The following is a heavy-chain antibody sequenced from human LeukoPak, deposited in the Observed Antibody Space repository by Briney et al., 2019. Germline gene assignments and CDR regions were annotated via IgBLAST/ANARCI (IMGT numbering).Heavy chain of an antibody. V-gene: IGHV4-59*01. CDR2: IYYSGST. CDR1: GGSLSSYY. J-gene: IGHJ4*02. Sequence: SETLSLTCTVSGGSLSSYYWSWIRQPPGKGLEWIGYIYYSGSTNYNPSLKSRVTISLDTSKNQFSLNLSSVTAADTAVYYCARDAGENWGQGTLVTVSS. D-gene: IGHD3-10*01. CDR3: ARDAGEN.